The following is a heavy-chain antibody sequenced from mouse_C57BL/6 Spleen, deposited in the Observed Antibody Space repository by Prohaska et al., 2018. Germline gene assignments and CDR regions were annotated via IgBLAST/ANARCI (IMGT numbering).Heavy chain of an antibody. CDR1: GYTFTSYW. CDR3: ARGHYGSRGDFDY. D-gene: IGHD1-1*01. J-gene: IGHJ2*01. CDR2: IHPNSGST. Sequence: QVQLQQPGAELVKPGASVKLSCKASGYTFTSYWMHWVKQRPGQGLEWIGMIHPNSGSTNYNEKFKSKATLTVDKSSSTAYMKLSSLTSEDSAVYYCARGHYGSRGDFDYWGQGTTLTVSS. V-gene: IGHV1-64*01.